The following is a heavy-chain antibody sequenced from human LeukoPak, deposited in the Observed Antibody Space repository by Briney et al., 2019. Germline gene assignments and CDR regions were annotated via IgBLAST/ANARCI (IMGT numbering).Heavy chain of an antibody. J-gene: IGHJ4*02. D-gene: IGHD1-26*01. V-gene: IGHV4-31*03. CDR1: GGSITSGGYY. CDR2: IDYSGGT. CDR3: ARVEVGATIDY. Sequence: SQTLSLTCSVSGGSITSGGYYWSWVRQHPGRGLEWIGYIDYSGGTLYNPSLKSRVSISVDTSENQFSLKLSSVTAADTAVYFCARVEVGATIDYWGQGTLVTASS.